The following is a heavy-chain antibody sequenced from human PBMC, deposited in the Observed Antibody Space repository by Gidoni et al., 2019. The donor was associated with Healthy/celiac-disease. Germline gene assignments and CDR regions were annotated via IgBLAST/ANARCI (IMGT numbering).Heavy chain of an antibody. J-gene: IGHJ4*02. D-gene: IGHD3-10*01. CDR3: TLRELALDD. CDR1: GFTFSSYG. V-gene: IGHV3-30*03. CDR2: ISNDGSNK. Sequence: QVQLVASGGGVVTPGRSLRLSCAASGFTFSSYGMHWVRQSPGKGLESGAVISNDGSNKDYADSVKSRLTISRDNSKNTLYLQMNSLRAEDTAVYYWTLRELALDDWGQGTLVTVSS.